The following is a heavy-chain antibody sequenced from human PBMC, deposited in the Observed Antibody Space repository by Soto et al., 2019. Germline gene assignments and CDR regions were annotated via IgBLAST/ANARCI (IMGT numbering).Heavy chain of an antibody. V-gene: IGHV3-23*01. CDR3: ARKVLGSTSRPDWWYFDL. D-gene: IGHD2-2*01. CDR1: GFTFINYA. J-gene: IGHJ2*01. Sequence: EVQLLESGGGLVQPGGSLRLSCVGSGFTFINYAMNWVRQLPGKGLEWVSTISGGGDRTFDADTVKGRFTISRDNSKNTVNLQMNSLRADDTAVYYCARKVLGSTSRPDWWYFDLWGRGTLVTVSS. CDR2: ISGGGDRT.